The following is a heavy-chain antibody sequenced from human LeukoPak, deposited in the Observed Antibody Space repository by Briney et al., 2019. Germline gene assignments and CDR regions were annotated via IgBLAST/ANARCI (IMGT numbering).Heavy chain of an antibody. CDR1: GGSISSGGYY. D-gene: IGHD3-3*01. Sequence: SQTLSLTCTVAGGSISSGGYYWSCIRQHPGKGLECIGYIYYSGSTYYNPSLKSRVTISVDTSRNQFSLKLSSVTAADTAVYYCAMPSEGLRLLEWLGDAFDISGQGTMVTVSS. CDR3: AMPSEGLRLLEWLGDAFDI. V-gene: IGHV4-31*03. CDR2: IYYSGST. J-gene: IGHJ3*02.